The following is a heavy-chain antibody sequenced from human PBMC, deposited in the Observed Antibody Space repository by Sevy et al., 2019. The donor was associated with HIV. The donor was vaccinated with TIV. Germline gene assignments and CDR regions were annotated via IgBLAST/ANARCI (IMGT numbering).Heavy chain of an antibody. D-gene: IGHD2-2*01. Sequence: SETLSLTCAVYGGSFSGYYWTWIRQPPGKGLEWIGQINHSGSSNYKPSPKSRVTISVDTSKNQFSLKLHSVTAADTAVYYCARFPTCQYCTSTSWNYYYGMDVWGQGTTVTVSS. CDR3: ARFPTCQYCTSTSWNYYYGMDV. CDR1: GGSFSGYY. CDR2: INHSGSS. J-gene: IGHJ6*02. V-gene: IGHV4-34*01.